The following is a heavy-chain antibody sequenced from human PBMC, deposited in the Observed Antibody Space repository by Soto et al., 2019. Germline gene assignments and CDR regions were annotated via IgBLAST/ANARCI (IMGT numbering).Heavy chain of an antibody. V-gene: IGHV3-23*01. CDR2: MSERSGPP. Sequence: GGSLRLSCAASGFNFRKFAMSWARQAPGKGLEWVSGMSERSGPPLYADSVKGRFTISRDNSKSTLYLEMNNLRPEDTAVYYCAKDQDNTDYYWIFDLWGRGTPVTVSS. J-gene: IGHJ2*01. CDR3: AKDQDNTDYYWIFDL. D-gene: IGHD4-17*01. CDR1: GFNFRKFA.